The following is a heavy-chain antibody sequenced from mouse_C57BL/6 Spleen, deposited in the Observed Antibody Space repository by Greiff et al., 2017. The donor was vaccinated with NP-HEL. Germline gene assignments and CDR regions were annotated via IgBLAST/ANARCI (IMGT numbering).Heavy chain of an antibody. CDR1: GFTFNTYA. J-gene: IGHJ4*01. Sequence: EVQLVESGGGLVQPKGSLTLSCAASGFTFNTYAMHWVRQAPGKGLEWVARIRSKSSDYATFYADSGEDRFTISRDDPQSLLYLQMNYLQTADTATDFCVRDKGTGTGAMDYWGQGTSVTVSA. V-gene: IGHV10-3*01. CDR2: IRSKSSDYAT. CDR3: VRDKGTGTGAMDY. D-gene: IGHD4-1*01.